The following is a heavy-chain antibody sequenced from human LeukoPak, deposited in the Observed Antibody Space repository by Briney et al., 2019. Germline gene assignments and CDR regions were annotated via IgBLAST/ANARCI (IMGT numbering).Heavy chain of an antibody. J-gene: IGHJ4*02. D-gene: IGHD3-22*01. CDR2: NPSGGST. CDR3: ARVGHYYDSSGLDY. Sequence: NPSGGSTSYAQKFQGRVTMTRDTSTSTVYMELSSLRSEDTAVYYCARVGHYYDSSGLDYWGQGTLVTVSS. V-gene: IGHV1-46*01.